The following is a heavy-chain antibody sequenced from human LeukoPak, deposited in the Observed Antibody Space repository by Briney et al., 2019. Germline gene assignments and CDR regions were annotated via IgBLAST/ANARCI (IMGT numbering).Heavy chain of an antibody. D-gene: IGHD2-2*02. V-gene: IGHV1-69*13. CDR2: IIPIFGTA. CDR1: GYTFTGYH. CDR3: ARACSSTSCYNSYYYYYMDV. J-gene: IGHJ6*03. Sequence: SVKVSCKASGYTFTGYHIHWVRQAPGQGLEWMGGIIPIFGTANYAQKFQGRVTITADESTSTAYMELSSLRSEDTAVYYCARACSSTSCYNSYYYYYMDVWGKGTTVTVSS.